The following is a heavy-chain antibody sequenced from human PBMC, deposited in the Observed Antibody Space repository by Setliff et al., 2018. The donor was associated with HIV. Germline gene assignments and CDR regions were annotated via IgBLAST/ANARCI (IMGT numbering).Heavy chain of an antibody. V-gene: IGHV3-20*04. CDR3: AREGGMVRGALYYYYYYYMDV. Sequence: LKISCAASGFTFDDYGMTWVRQAPGKGLEWVSGINWNGGGTGYADSVKGRFTISRDNTKNSLYLQMNSLRAEDTALYYCAREGGMVRGALYYYYYYYMDVWGKGTTVTVSS. CDR1: GFTFDDYG. D-gene: IGHD3-10*01. CDR2: INWNGGGT. J-gene: IGHJ6*03.